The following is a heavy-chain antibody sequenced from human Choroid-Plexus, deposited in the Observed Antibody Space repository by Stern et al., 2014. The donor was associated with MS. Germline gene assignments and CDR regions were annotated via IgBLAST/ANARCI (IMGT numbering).Heavy chain of an antibody. J-gene: IGHJ6*02. CDR2: INPNTGGP. CDR1: GYIFTGYY. Sequence: VQLVESGAEVKKPGASVKVSCKTSGYIFTGYYIHWVPQAPGQGLEWMAWINPNTGGPKYAQKFQGRVTMSRDTSISTAYVELSSLTSDDTAVYYCARDQRGITIFGVVTDYYYLGMDVWGQGTTVTVSS. D-gene: IGHD3-3*01. CDR3: ARDQRGITIFGVVTDYYYLGMDV. V-gene: IGHV1-2*02.